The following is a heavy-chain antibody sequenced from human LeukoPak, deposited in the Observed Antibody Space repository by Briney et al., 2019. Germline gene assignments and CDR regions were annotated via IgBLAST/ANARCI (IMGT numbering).Heavy chain of an antibody. D-gene: IGHD3-9*01. CDR1: GGSIVSYY. J-gene: IGHJ6*02. CDR2: IYYRGRT. V-gene: IGHV4-59*08. Sequence: PSETLSLTCTVSGGSIVSYYWSWIRQSPGKGLEWIGNIYYRGRTNYNPSHRSRVTMSVDTSKNLFSLKLTSVTASDTAVYYCARIPSDISGAIFYAMDVWGQGTTVTVSS. CDR3: ARIPSDISGAIFYAMDV.